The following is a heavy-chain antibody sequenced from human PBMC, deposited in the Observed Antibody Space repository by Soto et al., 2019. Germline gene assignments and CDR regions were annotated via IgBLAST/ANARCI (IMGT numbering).Heavy chain of an antibody. V-gene: IGHV1-8*01. CDR2: MNPNSGNT. J-gene: IGHJ4*02. CDR3: ARTHDFSTGCQPHGDY. Sequence: QVQLVQSGAEVKKPGASVKVSCKASGYTFTSYDINWVRQATGQGLEWMGWMNPNSGNTGYAQKFQGRVTMTRNTSISTAYMELSSLRSEDTAVYYCARTHDFSTGCQPHGDYWGQGTLVTVSS. CDR1: GYTFTSYD. D-gene: IGHD3-3*01.